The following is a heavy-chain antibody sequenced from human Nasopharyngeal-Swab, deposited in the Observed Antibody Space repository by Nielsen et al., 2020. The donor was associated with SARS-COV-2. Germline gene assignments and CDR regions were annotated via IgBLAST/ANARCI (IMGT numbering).Heavy chain of an antibody. V-gene: IGHV1-46*01. D-gene: IGHD2-21*02. CDR2: IDPFSGST. J-gene: IGHJ4*02. CDR3: TRDQGGGDPYDS. CDR1: GFTFTSYY. Sequence: ASVKVSCKASGFTFTSYYFNWVRQAPGQGLEWMGMIDPFSGSTSYAQRFRGRVTVTRDTSTSTVYMEVRSLRSEDTAVYYCTRDQGGGDPYDSWGQGTLVTVSS.